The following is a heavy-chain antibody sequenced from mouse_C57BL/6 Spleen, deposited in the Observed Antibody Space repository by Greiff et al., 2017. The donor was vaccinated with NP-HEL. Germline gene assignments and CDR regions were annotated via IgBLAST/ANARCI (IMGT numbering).Heavy chain of an antibody. V-gene: IGHV5-9-1*02. D-gene: IGHD2-4*01. CDR2: ISSGGDYI. Sequence: EVKLMESGEGLVKPGGSLKLSCAASGFTFSSYAMSWVRQTPEKRLEWVAYISSGGDYIYYADTVKGRFTISRDNARNTQYLQMSSLKSEDAAMYYCTREGDYDGFSHWYFEVWGTGTTVTVSS. CDR1: GFTFSSYA. J-gene: IGHJ1*03. CDR3: TREGDYDGFSHWYFEV.